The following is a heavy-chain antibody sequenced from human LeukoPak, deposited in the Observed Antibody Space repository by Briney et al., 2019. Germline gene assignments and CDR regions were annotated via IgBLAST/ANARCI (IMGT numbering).Heavy chain of an antibody. CDR2: IYYSGST. J-gene: IGHJ6*02. CDR1: GGSISSYY. Sequence: SETLSLTCTVSGGSISSYYWSWIRQPPGKGLEWIGYIYYSGSTNYNPSIKSRVTISVDTSKNQFSLKLSSVTAADTAVYYCARDLGSSSWYYYGMDVWGQGTTVTVSS. V-gene: IGHV4-59*01. CDR3: ARDLGSSSWYYYGMDV. D-gene: IGHD6-13*01.